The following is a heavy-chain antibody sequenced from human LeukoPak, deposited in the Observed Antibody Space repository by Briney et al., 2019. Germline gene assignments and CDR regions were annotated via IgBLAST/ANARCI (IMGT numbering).Heavy chain of an antibody. CDR3: SPLWYGA. CDR1: GFTFTNAW. Sequence: GGSLRLSCAASGFTFTNAWMYWVRQAPGKGLEWVGRIKSKTEGGSSDDAAPVTGRFTISRDDSNSTLYLEMNSLKTEDTGVYYCSPLWYGAWGQGTLVTVSS. V-gene: IGHV3-15*01. CDR2: IKSKTEGGSS. D-gene: IGHD3-10*01. J-gene: IGHJ5*02.